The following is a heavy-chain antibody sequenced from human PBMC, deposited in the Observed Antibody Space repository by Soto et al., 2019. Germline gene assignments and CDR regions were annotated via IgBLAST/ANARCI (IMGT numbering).Heavy chain of an antibody. D-gene: IGHD2-15*01. Sequence: QLQLQQSGPGLVKPSQTVSLTCAISGASVSSNTAPWTWLRQSPSSGLAWLGRTYHWSKWSPEYAVSVTSRMTINADTSKNQFSMQLRSVTPEDTAVYYCVRGYCPGGSCELGPAFDYWGRGTLVTVSS. V-gene: IGHV6-1*01. CDR3: VRGYCPGGSCELGPAFDY. CDR2: TYHWSKWSP. CDR1: GASVSSNTAP. J-gene: IGHJ4*02.